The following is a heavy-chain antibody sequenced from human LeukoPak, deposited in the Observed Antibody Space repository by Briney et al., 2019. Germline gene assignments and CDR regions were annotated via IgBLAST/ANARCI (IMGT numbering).Heavy chain of an antibody. Sequence: NPGGSLRLSCAASGFTFSSYSMNWVRQAPGKGLEWVSSISSSSSYIYYADSVKGRFTISRDNARNSLHLQVNSLRAEDTAVYYCARDFGKYSGPLYFDNWGQGTLVTVSS. J-gene: IGHJ4*02. D-gene: IGHD1-26*01. CDR3: ARDFGKYSGPLYFDN. CDR1: GFTFSSYS. V-gene: IGHV3-21*01. CDR2: ISSSSSYI.